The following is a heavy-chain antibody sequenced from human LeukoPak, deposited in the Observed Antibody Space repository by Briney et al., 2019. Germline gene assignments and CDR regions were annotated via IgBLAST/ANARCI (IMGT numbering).Heavy chain of an antibody. J-gene: IGHJ6*03. CDR1: GGSISSYY. D-gene: IGHD1-26*01. CDR2: IYYSGST. CDR3: ARDGGSYYDYYYYMDV. V-gene: IGHV4-59*01. Sequence: SETLSLTCTVSGGSISSYYWSWIRQPPGKGLEWMGYIYYSGSTNYNPSLKSRVTISVDTSKNQFSLKLSSVTAADTAVYYCARDGGSYYDYYYYMDVWGKGTTVTVSS.